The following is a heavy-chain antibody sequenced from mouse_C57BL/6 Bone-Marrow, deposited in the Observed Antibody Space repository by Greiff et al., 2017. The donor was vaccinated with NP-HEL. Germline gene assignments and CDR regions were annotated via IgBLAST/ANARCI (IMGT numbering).Heavy chain of an antibody. D-gene: IGHD1-1*01. Sequence: EVMLVESGGGLVQPKGSLKLSCAASGFTFNTYAMHWVRQAPGKGLEWVARIRSKSSNYATYYADSVKDRFTISRDDSQSMLYLQMNNLKTEDTAMYYCVRDDYGSSYAWFAYWGQGTLVTVSA. J-gene: IGHJ3*01. CDR1: GFTFNTYA. V-gene: IGHV10-3*01. CDR3: VRDDYGSSYAWFAY. CDR2: IRSKSSNYAT.